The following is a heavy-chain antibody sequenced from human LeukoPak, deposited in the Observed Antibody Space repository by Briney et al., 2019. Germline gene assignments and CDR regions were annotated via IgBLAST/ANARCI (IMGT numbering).Heavy chain of an antibody. CDR1: GGSLSSGGYS. D-gene: IGHD1-26*01. CDR3: ARVHIVGAFDI. Sequence: PSEALSPTCAVAGGSLSSGGYSWSWIRQSPGKGLEGIGYIYHSGSTYYNLSLKSRVTISVDRSKNQFSLKLSSVTAADTAVYYCARVHIVGAFDIWGQGTMVTVSS. CDR2: IYHSGST. V-gene: IGHV4-30-2*06. J-gene: IGHJ3*02.